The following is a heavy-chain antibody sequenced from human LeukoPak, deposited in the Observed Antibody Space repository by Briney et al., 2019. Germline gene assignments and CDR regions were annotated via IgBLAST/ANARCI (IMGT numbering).Heavy chain of an antibody. CDR3: ARPGYYYDSSGYFVH. CDR1: GGTFSSYA. CDR2: IIPILGIA. Sequence: ASVKVSCKASGGTFSSYAISWVRQAPGQGLEWMGRIIPILGIANYAQKFQGRVTMTRDTSTSTVYMELSSLRSEDTAVYYCARPGYYYDSSGYFVHWGQGTLVTVSS. V-gene: IGHV1-69*04. J-gene: IGHJ1*01. D-gene: IGHD3-22*01.